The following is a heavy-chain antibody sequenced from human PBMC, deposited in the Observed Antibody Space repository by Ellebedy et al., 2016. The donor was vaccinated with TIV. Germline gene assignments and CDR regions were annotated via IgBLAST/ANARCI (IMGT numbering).Heavy chain of an antibody. D-gene: IGHD2-2*02. Sequence: AASVKVSCKASGYTFTSYGISWVRQAPGQGLEWMGWISAYKGNTNYAQKLQGRVTMTTDTSTSTAYMELRSLRSDDTAVYYCARDCSSTSCYMEDYYGMDVWGQGTTVTVSS. CDR1: GYTFTSYG. CDR2: ISAYKGNT. CDR3: ARDCSSTSCYMEDYYGMDV. V-gene: IGHV1-18*01. J-gene: IGHJ6*02.